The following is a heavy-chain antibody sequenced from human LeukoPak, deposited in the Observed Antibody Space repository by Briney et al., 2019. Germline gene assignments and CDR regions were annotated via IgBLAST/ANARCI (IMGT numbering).Heavy chain of an antibody. D-gene: IGHD1-14*01. V-gene: IGHV3-30*02. CDR3: AKEANHCSSRHYDY. Sequence: GGSLRLSCAASGFTFNNYGMHWVRQAPGKGLEWVAFIRYNGNNQYYADSVKGRFTSSRDNSKNTLYLQMNSLKGDDTAVYYCAKEANHCSSRHYDYWGQGILVTVSS. J-gene: IGHJ4*02. CDR1: GFTFNNYG. CDR2: IRYNGNNQ.